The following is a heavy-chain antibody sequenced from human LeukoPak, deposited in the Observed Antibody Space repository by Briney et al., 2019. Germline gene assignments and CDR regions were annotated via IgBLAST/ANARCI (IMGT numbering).Heavy chain of an antibody. Sequence: GASVKVSCKASGYTFTSYAMHWVRQAPGQRLEWMGWINAGNGNTKYSQEFQGRVTITRDTSASTAYMELSSLRFEDMAVYYCARGYSSGWYDYWGQGTLVTVSS. J-gene: IGHJ4*02. CDR2: INAGNGNT. CDR3: ARGYSSGWYDY. D-gene: IGHD6-19*01. CDR1: GYTFTSYA. V-gene: IGHV1-3*03.